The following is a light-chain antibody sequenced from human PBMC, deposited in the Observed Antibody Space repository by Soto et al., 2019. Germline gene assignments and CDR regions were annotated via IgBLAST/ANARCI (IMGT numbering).Light chain of an antibody. CDR3: QQSFTTPYT. CDR1: QTIAMY. J-gene: IGKJ2*01. Sequence: DIEMTQSPSSLSASVGDRVNLTCRASQTIAMYVNWFQQKPGKAPKPLIYTTSSLQSGVPPRFSGSGSETDFTLTISRLQPEDSATYYCQQSFTTPYTFGQGTKLEIK. CDR2: TTS. V-gene: IGKV1-39*01.